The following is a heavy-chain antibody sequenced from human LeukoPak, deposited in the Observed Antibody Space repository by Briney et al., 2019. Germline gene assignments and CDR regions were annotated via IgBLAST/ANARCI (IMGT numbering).Heavy chain of an antibody. Sequence: ESGPTLVKPTQTLTLTCTFSGFSFSTSGVGVGWIRQPPGKALEWLALIYWNDDKRYSPSLKSRLTITKDTSKNQVVLTMTNMDPVDTATYYCAHSPPTGTYYYYYMDVWGKGTTVTVSS. V-gene: IGHV2-5*01. J-gene: IGHJ6*03. CDR3: AHSPPTGTYYYYYMDV. CDR2: IYWNDDK. CDR1: GFSFSTSGVG. D-gene: IGHD1-1*01.